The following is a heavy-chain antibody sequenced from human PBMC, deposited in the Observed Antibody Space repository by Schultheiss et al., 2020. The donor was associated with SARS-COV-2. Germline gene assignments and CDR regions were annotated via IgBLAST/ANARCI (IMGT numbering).Heavy chain of an antibody. Sequence: GGCLRLSCAASGFTFSSYAMHWVRQAPGKGLEWVSSISSSSSYIYYADSVKGRFTISRDNAKNSLYLQMNSLRAEDTALYYCAKCTGDSDAFDIWGQGTMVTVSS. CDR3: AKCTGDSDAFDI. J-gene: IGHJ3*02. D-gene: IGHD2-8*02. CDR1: GFTFSSYA. V-gene: IGHV3-21*04. CDR2: ISSSSSYI.